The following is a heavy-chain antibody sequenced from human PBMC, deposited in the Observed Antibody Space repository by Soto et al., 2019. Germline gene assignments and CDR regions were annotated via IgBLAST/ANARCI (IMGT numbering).Heavy chain of an antibody. CDR1: GGSVSSGSYY. D-gene: IGHD6-19*01. CDR3: ARAHSSRRIFDY. J-gene: IGHJ4*02. Sequence: PSETLSLTCTVAGGSVSSGSYYWSWIRQPPGKGLEWIGYIYYSGSTNYNPSLKSRLTISVDTSKNQFSLKLSSVTAADTAVYYCARAHSSRRIFDYWGQGTLVTVSS. CDR2: IYYSGST. V-gene: IGHV4-61*01.